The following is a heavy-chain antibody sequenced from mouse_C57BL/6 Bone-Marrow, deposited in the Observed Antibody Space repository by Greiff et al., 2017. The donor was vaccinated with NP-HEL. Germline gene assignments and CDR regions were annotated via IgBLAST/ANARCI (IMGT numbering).Heavy chain of an antibody. CDR2: ISDGGSYT. Sequence: EVKLVESGGGLVKPGGSLKLSCAASGFTFSSYAMSWVRQTPEKRLEWVATISDGGSYTYYPDNVKGRFTISRDNAKNNLYLQMSHLKSEDTAMYYCARDRVGCYSFDYWGQGTTLTVSS. J-gene: IGHJ2*01. V-gene: IGHV5-4*01. CDR1: GFTFSSYA. D-gene: IGHD1-1*01. CDR3: ARDRVGCYSFDY.